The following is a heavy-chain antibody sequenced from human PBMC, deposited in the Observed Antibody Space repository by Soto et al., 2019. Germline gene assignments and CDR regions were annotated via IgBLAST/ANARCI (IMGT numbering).Heavy chain of an antibody. CDR2: VAYDGSKT. CDR1: GFTFSSNG. Sequence: QVQLVESGGGVVQPGRSLRLTCAASGFTFSSNGMHWVRQAPGKGLEWVALVAYDGSKTYYGDSVRGRFTISRDNSENTLDLQMNSLRAEDTAVYYCAIWVVGSMYDNSGKYDSWCQGTLVTVSS. CDR3: AIWVVGSMYDNSGKYDS. D-gene: IGHD3-22*01. J-gene: IGHJ5*01. V-gene: IGHV3-30*03.